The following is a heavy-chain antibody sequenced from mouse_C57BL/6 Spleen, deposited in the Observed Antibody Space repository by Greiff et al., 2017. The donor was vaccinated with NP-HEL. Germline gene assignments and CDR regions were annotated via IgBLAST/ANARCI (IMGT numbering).Heavy chain of an antibody. D-gene: IGHD2-4*01. CDR3: ARDWGDYDYFDY. CDR1: GFTFSSYG. J-gene: IGHJ2*01. CDR2: ISDGGSYT. V-gene: IGHV5-4*01. Sequence: EVQLQESGGDLVKPGGSLKLSCAASGFTFSSYGMSWVRQTPDKRLEWVATISDGGSYTYYPDNVKGRFTISRDNAKNNLYLQMSHLKSEDTAMYYCARDWGDYDYFDYWGQGTTLTVSS.